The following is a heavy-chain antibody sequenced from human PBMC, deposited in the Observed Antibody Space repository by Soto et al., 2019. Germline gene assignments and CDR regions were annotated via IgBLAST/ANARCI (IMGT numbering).Heavy chain of an antibody. J-gene: IGHJ6*03. CDR3: ARGNTAMVLFDYYYMDV. V-gene: IGHV1-18*01. CDR1: GYTFTSYG. CDR2: ISAYNGNT. D-gene: IGHD5-18*01. Sequence: QVQLVQSGAEVKKPGASVKVSCKASGYTFTSYGISWVRQAPGQGLEWMGWISAYNGNTNYAQKLQGRVTMTTDTATSTAYMELRSLRSDDTAVYYCARGNTAMVLFDYYYMDVWGKGTTVTVSS.